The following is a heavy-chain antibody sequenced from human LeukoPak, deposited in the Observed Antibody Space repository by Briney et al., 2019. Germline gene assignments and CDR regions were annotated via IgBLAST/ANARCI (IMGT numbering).Heavy chain of an antibody. D-gene: IGHD3-9*01. J-gene: IGHJ4*02. Sequence: QPGGSLRLSCAASGFTFSSYAMSWVRQAPGKGLEWVSAISGSGGSTYYADSVKGRFTISRDNSKNTLYLQMNNLRAEDTAVYYCAKDIVRTYDILTGTHFDYWGQGTLVTVSS. CDR3: AKDIVRTYDILTGTHFDY. CDR1: GFTFSSYA. V-gene: IGHV3-23*01. CDR2: ISGSGGST.